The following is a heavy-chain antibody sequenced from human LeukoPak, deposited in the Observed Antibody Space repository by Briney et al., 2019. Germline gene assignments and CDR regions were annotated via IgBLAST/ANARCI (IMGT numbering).Heavy chain of an antibody. CDR1: GFTFSSYG. J-gene: IGHJ4*02. CDR3: ARDESRGYGYCAY. D-gene: IGHD4-17*01. CDR2: IWYDGGNK. V-gene: IGHV3-33*01. Sequence: GGSLRLSCAASGFTFSSYGMHWVRQPPGKGLEWVAVIWYDGGNKYYADSVKGRFSIAEENSKNTMYLQNSSLRGEDTAVYNCARDESRGYGYCAYWGEGTLVTVSS.